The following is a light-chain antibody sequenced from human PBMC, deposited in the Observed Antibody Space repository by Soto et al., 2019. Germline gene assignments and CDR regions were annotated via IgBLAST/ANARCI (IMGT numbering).Light chain of an antibody. CDR2: DVT. CDR3: CSYAGSSYV. Sequence: QSALTQPRSVSGSPGQSVAISCTGTSSDVGGYNYVSWYQQHPGKAPKFMIYDVTKRPSGVPDRFSGSKSGNTASLTISGLQAEDEADYYCCSYAGSSYVFGTGTQLTVL. CDR1: SSDVGGYNY. V-gene: IGLV2-11*01. J-gene: IGLJ1*01.